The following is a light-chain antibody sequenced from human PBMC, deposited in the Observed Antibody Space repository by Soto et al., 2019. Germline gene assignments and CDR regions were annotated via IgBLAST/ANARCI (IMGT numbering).Light chain of an antibody. CDR2: EAS. J-gene: IGKJ5*01. CDR3: QQRTNWPAT. Sequence: EIVLTQSPGTLSLSPGERATLSCRASQSVSSYLAWYQQKPGQAPRLLIYEASKRATDIPVRFSGSGSGADFTLTISSLEPEDFALYYCQQRTNWPATFGQGTRLEIK. V-gene: IGKV3-11*01. CDR1: QSVSSY.